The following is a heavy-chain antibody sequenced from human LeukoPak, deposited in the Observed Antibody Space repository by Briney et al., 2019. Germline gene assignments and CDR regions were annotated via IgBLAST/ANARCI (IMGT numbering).Heavy chain of an antibody. CDR1: GGSISSGGYY. D-gene: IGHD3-22*01. V-gene: IGHV4-31*03. CDR3: ARDGVDYERSVHYSGNWFVP. J-gene: IGHJ5*02. Sequence: SETLSLTCTVSGGSISSGGYYWSWIRQHPGKGLEWSGYIYHSGGTYYNPSLKSRVTMSVDTSKNQFSPKLSSVTAADTAVYYCARDGVDYERSVHYSGNWFVPWGQGTLVTVST. CDR2: IYHSGGT.